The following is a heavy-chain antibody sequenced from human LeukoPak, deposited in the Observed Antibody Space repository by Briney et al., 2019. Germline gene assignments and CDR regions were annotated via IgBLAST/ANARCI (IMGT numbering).Heavy chain of an antibody. CDR2: IWYDGSNK. V-gene: IGHV3-33*01. CDR1: GFTLSSYG. CDR3: ARDCVDYGDYLDY. Sequence: GGSLRLSCAASGFTLSSYGMHWVRQAPGKGLEWVAVIWYDGSNKYYADSVKGRFTISRDNSKNTLYLQMNSLRAEDTAVYYCARDCVDYGDYLDYWGQGTLVTVSS. J-gene: IGHJ4*02. D-gene: IGHD4-17*01.